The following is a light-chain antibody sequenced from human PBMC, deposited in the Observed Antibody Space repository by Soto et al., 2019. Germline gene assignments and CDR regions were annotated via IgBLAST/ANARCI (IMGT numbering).Light chain of an antibody. CDR3: QLYNSYTFT. CDR2: KAS. Sequence: DIQMTQSPSTLSASVGDRVTITCRASQSISSWLAWYQQKPGKAPKLLIYKASSLESGVPSRFNVCGSGTESTLTISSLQADDFSTYYCQLYNSYTFTFGQGTKLEIK. J-gene: IGKJ2*01. V-gene: IGKV1-5*03. CDR1: QSISSW.